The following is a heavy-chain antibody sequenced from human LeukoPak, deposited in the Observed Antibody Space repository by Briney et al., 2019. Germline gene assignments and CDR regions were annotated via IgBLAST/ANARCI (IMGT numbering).Heavy chain of an antibody. CDR3: AKDIAVAGFRYFDY. V-gene: IGHV3-21*04. CDR1: GFTFSSYS. J-gene: IGHJ4*02. Sequence: GGSLRLSCAASGFTFSSYSMNWVRQAPGKGLEWVSSISSSSSYIYYADSVKGRFTISRDNAKNSLYLQMNSLRAEDTALHYCAKDIAVAGFRYFDYWGQGTLVTVSS. CDR2: ISSSSSYI. D-gene: IGHD6-19*01.